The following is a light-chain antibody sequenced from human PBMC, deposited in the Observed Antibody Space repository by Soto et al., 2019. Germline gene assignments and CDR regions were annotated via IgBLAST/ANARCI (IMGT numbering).Light chain of an antibody. J-gene: IGLJ1*01. Sequence: QSVLTQSASLSGSPGQSITISCTGTSSDIGSYHLVSWYRHQSGKAPKLIIYKVSQWPSGVSDRFSASKSGNTASLTISGLQAEDEADYYCCSYAGSNWGYVFGTGTKVTVL. V-gene: IGLV2-23*02. CDR1: SSDIGSYHL. CDR2: KVS. CDR3: CSYAGSNWGYV.